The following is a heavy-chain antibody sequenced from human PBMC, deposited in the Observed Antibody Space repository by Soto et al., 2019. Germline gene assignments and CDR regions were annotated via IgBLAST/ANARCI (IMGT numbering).Heavy chain of an antibody. CDR3: SRDHRPSYYYDPSGYYSDY. CDR2: INSDGSST. D-gene: IGHD3-22*01. V-gene: IGHV3-74*01. CDR1: GFTFSSYW. Sequence: GGSLRLSCAASGFTFSSYWMHWVRQAPGKGLVWVSHINSDGSSTSYADSVKGRFTISRDNAKNTLYLQMNSLRAEDTAVYYCSRDHRPSYYYDPSGYYSDYWGQGLLVTVFS. J-gene: IGHJ4*02.